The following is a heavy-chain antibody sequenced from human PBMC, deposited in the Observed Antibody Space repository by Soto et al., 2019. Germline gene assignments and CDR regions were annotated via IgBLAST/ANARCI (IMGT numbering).Heavy chain of an antibody. CDR3: ARANYYDFWSGYPFDY. CDR2: IIPIFGTA. V-gene: IGHV1-69*13. J-gene: IGHJ4*02. Sequence: SVKVSCKASGGTFSSYAISWVRQAPGQGLEWIGGIIPIFGTANYAQKFQGRVTITADESTSTAYMELSSLRSEDTAVYYCARANYYDFWSGYPFDYWGQGTLVTVSS. D-gene: IGHD3-3*01. CDR1: GGTFSSYA.